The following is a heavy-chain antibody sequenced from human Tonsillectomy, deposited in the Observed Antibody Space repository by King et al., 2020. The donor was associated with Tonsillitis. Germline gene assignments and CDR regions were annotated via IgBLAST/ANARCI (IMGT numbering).Heavy chain of an antibody. CDR3: ASYHCSGTTCYWGY. V-gene: IGHV4-31*03. Sequence: VQLQESGPGLVKPSQTLSLTCSVSGGSISSGGYYWSWIRQHPGKGLEWIGYIYYSGCTYYNPSLKSRVTMSLDTSKNQFSLSLTSVTAADTAVYFCASYHCSGTTCYWGYWGQGTLVTVSS. J-gene: IGHJ4*02. CDR2: IYYSGCT. CDR1: GGSISSGGYY. D-gene: IGHD2-2*01.